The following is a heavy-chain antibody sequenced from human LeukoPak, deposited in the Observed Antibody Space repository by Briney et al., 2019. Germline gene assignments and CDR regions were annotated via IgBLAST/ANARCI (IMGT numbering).Heavy chain of an antibody. CDR1: GGSFCGYY. CDR2: INHSGST. V-gene: IGHV4-34*01. D-gene: IGHD4-23*01. J-gene: IGHJ1*01. Sequence: SETLSLTCAVYGGSFCGYYWSWIRQPPGKGLEWIGEINHSGSTNYNPSLKSRVTISVDTSKNQFSLKLSSVTAADTAVYYCARTNYGGNEHFQHWGQGTLITVSS. CDR3: ARTNYGGNEHFQH.